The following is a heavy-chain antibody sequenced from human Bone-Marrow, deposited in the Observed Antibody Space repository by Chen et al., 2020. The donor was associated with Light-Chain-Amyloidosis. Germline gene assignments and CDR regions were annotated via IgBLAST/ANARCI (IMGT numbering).Heavy chain of an antibody. CDR1: GFNFSSVG. D-gene: IGHD3-10*01. V-gene: IGHV3-23*04. J-gene: IGHJ4*02. CDR2: VSGSTVST. CDR3: TRKGGYFDF. Sequence: EVQLVESGGGLVQPGGSLRLFCATSGFNFSSVGMSWVRQAPGKGLEWVTTVSGSTVSTYYAGAVKGRFIISRDNSKSTLYLQMNSLRAGDTAVYFCTRKGGYFDFWGQGSLVTVSS.